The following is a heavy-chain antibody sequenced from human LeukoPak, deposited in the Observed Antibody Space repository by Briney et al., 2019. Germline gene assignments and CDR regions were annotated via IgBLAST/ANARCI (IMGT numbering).Heavy chain of an antibody. J-gene: IGHJ3*02. V-gene: IGHV1-24*01. CDR1: GYTLTELS. Sequence: ASVKVSCKVSGYTLTELSMHWVRQAPGKGLEWMGGFDPEDGETIYAQKFQGRVTMTEDTSTDTAYMELSSLRSEDTAVYYCATAGQAPTKNHMVRGVIDAFDIWGQGTMVTVSS. D-gene: IGHD3-10*01. CDR3: ATAGQAPTKNHMVRGVIDAFDI. CDR2: FDPEDGET.